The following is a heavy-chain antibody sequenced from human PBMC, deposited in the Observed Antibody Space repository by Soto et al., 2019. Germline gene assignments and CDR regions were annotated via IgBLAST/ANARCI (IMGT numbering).Heavy chain of an antibody. D-gene: IGHD5-12*01. J-gene: IGHJ4*02. CDR1: GGSISSSSYY. CDR2: IYYSGST. V-gene: IGHV4-39*01. Sequence: SETLSLTCTVSGGSISSSSYYWGWIRQPPGKGLEWIGSIYYSGSTYYNPSLKSRVTISVDTSKNQFSLKLSSVTAADTAVYYCARRDGYNHFDYWGQGTLVTVSS. CDR3: ARRDGYNHFDY.